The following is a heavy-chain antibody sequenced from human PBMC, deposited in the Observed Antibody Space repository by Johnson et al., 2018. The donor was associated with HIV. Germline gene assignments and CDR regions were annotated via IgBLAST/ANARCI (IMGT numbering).Heavy chain of an antibody. CDR2: ISYDGSNK. CDR1: GFTVSSYG. V-gene: IGHV3-30*03. J-gene: IGHJ3*01. Sequence: QMLLVESGGGLVQPGGSLRLSCAASGFTVSSYGMHLVRQAPGKGLEWVAVISYDGSNKYYADSVKGRFTISRDNSKNTLYLQMNSLRAEDTAVYYCARDAVIRSGWYNVDAFDVCGQGTMVTVSS. D-gene: IGHD6-19*01. CDR3: ARDAVIRSGWYNVDAFDV.